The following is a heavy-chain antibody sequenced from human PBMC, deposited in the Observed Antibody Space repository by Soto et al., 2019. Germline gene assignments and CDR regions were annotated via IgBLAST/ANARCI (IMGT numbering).Heavy chain of an antibody. CDR3: ARGIEGWYQGRYYYGMDV. V-gene: IGHV4-61*01. J-gene: IGHJ6*02. CDR1: GGSVSSGSYY. D-gene: IGHD6-19*01. Sequence: QVQLQESGPGLVKPSETLSLTCTVSGGSVSSGSYYWSWIRQPPGKGLEWIGYINYRGSTNYNPALKSRVTISVDTSKNQFSLKLSSVTAADTAVYYCARGIEGWYQGRYYYGMDVWGQGTTVTVSS. CDR2: INYRGST.